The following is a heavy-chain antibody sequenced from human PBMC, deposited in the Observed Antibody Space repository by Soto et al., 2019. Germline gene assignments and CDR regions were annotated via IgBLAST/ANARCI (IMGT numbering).Heavy chain of an antibody. CDR1: GGPLSRYA. Sequence: PVKFSCKASGGPLSRYAISWVRQAPGQGLEWMGGIIPIFGTANYAQKFQGRVTITADESTSTAYMELSSLRSEDTAVYYCARVQDYYGSGSYYGYWGQGTLVTVSS. CDR3: ARVQDYYGSGSYYGY. CDR2: IIPIFGTA. D-gene: IGHD3-10*01. V-gene: IGHV1-69*13. J-gene: IGHJ4*02.